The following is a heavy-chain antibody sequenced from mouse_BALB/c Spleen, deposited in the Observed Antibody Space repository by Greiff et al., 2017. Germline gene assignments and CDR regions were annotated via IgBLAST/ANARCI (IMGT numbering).Heavy chain of an antibody. CDR3: ARGAIAMDY. D-gene: IGHD3-1*01. CDR2: IYPGSGNT. Sequence: QVQLQQSGAELVRPGTSVKISCKASGYAFTNYWLGWVKQRPGHGLEWIGDIYPGSGNTYYNEKFKGKATLTADTSSSTAYMQLSSLTSEDSAVYFCARGAIAMDYWGQGTSVTVSS. J-gene: IGHJ4*01. CDR1: GYAFTNYW. V-gene: IGHV1-63*02.